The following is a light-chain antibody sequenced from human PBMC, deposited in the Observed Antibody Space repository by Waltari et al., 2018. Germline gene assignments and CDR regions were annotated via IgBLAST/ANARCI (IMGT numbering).Light chain of an antibody. CDR3: AAWDDSRNVVL. J-gene: IGLJ2*01. V-gene: IGLV1-44*01. Sequence: QSVLTQPPSASGTPGQRVTISCSGSSSNIGSKTVNWYQQHPGTAPKRLIYTNNQRPPGVPDRFSGSKSGTSASLAISGLQSEDEADYYCAAWDDSRNVVLFGGGTKLTVL. CDR1: SSNIGSKT. CDR2: TNN.